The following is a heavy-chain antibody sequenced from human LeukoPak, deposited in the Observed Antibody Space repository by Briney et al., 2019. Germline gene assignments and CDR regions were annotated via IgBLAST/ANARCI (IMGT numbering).Heavy chain of an antibody. Sequence: ASVKVSCKPSGYTFTGYYLHWVRQAPGQGLEWMGLINPSGGRTKLAQKFQGRLTMTRDTSTNTIYMELSSLTSEDTAVYYCARVMRGVGTTVIEFNYWGQGTLVTVSS. J-gene: IGHJ4*02. CDR3: ARVMRGVGTTVIEFNY. CDR2: INPSGGRT. D-gene: IGHD1-26*01. V-gene: IGHV1-46*01. CDR1: GYTFTGYY.